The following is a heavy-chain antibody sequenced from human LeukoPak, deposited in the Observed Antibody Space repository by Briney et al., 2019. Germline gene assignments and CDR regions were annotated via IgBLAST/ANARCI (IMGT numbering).Heavy chain of an antibody. CDR3: ARLPVLLWFGEPKSCWFDP. V-gene: IGHV4-39*01. J-gene: IGHJ5*02. CDR1: GGSISSSSYY. CDR2: IYYSGST. Sequence: SETLSLTCTVSGGSISSSSYYWGWIRQPPGKGLEWIGSIYYSGSTYYNPSLKSRVTISVDTSKNQFSLKLSSVTAADTAVYYGARLPVLLWFGEPKSCWFDPWGQGTLVTVSS. D-gene: IGHD3-10*01.